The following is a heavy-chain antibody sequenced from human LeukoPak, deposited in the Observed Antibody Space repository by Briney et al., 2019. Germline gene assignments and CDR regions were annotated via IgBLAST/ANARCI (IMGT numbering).Heavy chain of an antibody. CDR1: GGSISSSSYY. CDR3: ARQYYSTTLFDP. D-gene: IGHD3-10*01. CDR2: IYYSGST. J-gene: IGHJ5*02. V-gene: IGHV4-39*01. Sequence: SETLSLTCTVSGGSISSSSYYWGWIRQPPGKGLEWIGSIYYSGSTYYNPSLKSRVTISVDTSKNQFSLKLSSVTAADTAVYYCARQYYSTTLFDPWGQGTLVTVSS.